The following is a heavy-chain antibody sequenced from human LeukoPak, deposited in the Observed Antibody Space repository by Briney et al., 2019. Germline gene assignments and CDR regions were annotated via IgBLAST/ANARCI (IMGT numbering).Heavy chain of an antibody. J-gene: IGHJ3*02. Sequence: SETLSLTCTVSGGSISSSSYYWGWIRQPPGKGLEWIGSIYYSGSTYYNPSLKSRVTISVDTSKNQFSLKLSSVTAADTAVYYCARDTPFGELLSHDAFDIWGQGTMVTVSS. CDR3: ARDTPFGELLSHDAFDI. V-gene: IGHV4-39*07. CDR2: IYYSGST. CDR1: GGSISSSSYY. D-gene: IGHD3-10*01.